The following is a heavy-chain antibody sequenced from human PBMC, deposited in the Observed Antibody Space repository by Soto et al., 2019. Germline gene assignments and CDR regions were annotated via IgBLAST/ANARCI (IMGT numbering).Heavy chain of an antibody. V-gene: IGHV1-8*01. CDR1: GYTFSNYD. D-gene: IGHD3-10*01. Sequence: ASVKVSCKASGYTFSNYDINWERQATGQGLEWMGWMNPNSDHTGYAQKFQGRVTMTRNTSISTAYMDLSSLRSEDTAVYYCVSGGGFNYSSYSMDVWGKGTTVTVS. CDR2: MNPNSDHT. J-gene: IGHJ6*03. CDR3: VSGGGFNYSSYSMDV.